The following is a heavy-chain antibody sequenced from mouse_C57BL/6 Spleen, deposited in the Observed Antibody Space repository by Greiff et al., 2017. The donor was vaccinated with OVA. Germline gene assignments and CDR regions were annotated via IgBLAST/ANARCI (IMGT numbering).Heavy chain of an antibody. CDR1: GYTFTSYW. D-gene: IGHD1-1*01. CDR3: ARWYNGSFYAMDY. J-gene: IGHJ4*01. V-gene: IGHV1-50*01. CDR2: IDPSDSYT. Sequence: VQLQQPGAELVKPGASVKLSCKASGYTFTSYWMTWVKQRPGQGLEWIGEIDPSDSYTNYNLKFKGKASLTVDTSYSTAYMQLSSRTSEDCAVYYSARWYNGSFYAMDYWGQGTSVTVSS.